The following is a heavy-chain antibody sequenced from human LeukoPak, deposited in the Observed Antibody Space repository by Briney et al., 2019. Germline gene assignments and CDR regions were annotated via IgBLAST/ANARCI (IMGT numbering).Heavy chain of an antibody. D-gene: IGHD5-18*01. CDR2: IKQDGSEK. Sequence: GGSLRLSCAASGFTFSSYALSWVRQAPGKGLEWVANIKQDGSEKYYVDSVKGRFTISRDNAKNSLYLQMNSLRAEDTAVYYCARDLWTAMADYFDYWGQGTLVTVSS. CDR1: GFTFSSYA. CDR3: ARDLWTAMADYFDY. V-gene: IGHV3-7*01. J-gene: IGHJ4*02.